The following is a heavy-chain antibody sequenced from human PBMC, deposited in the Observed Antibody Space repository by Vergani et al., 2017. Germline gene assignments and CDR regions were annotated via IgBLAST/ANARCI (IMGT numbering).Heavy chain of an antibody. J-gene: IGHJ3*02. CDR2: IRYDDSRNK. CDR1: GFTFNNSN. Sequence: QVQLVESGGGVVQPGESLTLSCAASTSGFTFNNSNMHWVRQAPGKGLEWVAFIRYDDSRNKYYAASVQGRFIISRDNSKNTVFLQMNSLRPEDTALYYGSKDFVPGRAFDILGQGTMVTVSS. V-gene: IGHV3-30*02. CDR3: SKDFVPGRAFDI.